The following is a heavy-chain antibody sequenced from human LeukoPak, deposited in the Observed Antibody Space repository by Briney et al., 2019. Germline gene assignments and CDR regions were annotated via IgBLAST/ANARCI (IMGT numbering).Heavy chain of an antibody. CDR1: GGTFRSYG. V-gene: IGHV1-69*01. Sequence: SVRVSCKTSGGTFRSYGLNWVRQAPGQGLEWMGGFIPILGTPKYAQNLQGRVTITADGSTSTGYMELSSLRFEDTAVYYCARNRGYDSSGYYYDYYYGMDVWGQGTTVTVSS. CDR3: ARNRGYDSSGYYYDYYYGMDV. CDR2: FIPILGTP. J-gene: IGHJ6*02. D-gene: IGHD3-22*01.